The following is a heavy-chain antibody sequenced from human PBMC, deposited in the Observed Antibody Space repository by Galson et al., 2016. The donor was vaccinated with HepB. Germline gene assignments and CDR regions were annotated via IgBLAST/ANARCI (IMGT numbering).Heavy chain of an antibody. D-gene: IGHD5-12*01. CDR2: IGSGGVAM. V-gene: IGHV3-48*02. CDR3: ARDGRREYSGYDYWFDY. J-gene: IGHJ4*02. CDR1: GFTFSSYA. Sequence: SLRLSCAASGFTFSSYAMTWVRQAPGKGLEWVAHIGSGGVAMYADSVRGRFAISRGNAKRSVYVQMNSLRDEDTAVYFCARDGRREYSGYDYWFDYWGQGALVTVSS.